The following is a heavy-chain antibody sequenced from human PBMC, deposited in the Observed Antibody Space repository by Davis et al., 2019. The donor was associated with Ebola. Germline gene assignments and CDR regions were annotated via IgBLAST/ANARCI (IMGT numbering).Heavy chain of an antibody. Sequence: GESLKISCAASGFTFSSYGMHWVRQAPGKGLEWVAVIWYDGSNKYYADSVKGRFTISRDNSKNTLYLQMNSLRAEDTAVYYCARSVRVVVAANQPWGWFDPWGQGTLVTVSS. D-gene: IGHD2-15*01. CDR2: IWYDGSNK. V-gene: IGHV3-33*01. J-gene: IGHJ5*02. CDR3: ARSVRVVVAANQPWGWFDP. CDR1: GFTFSSYG.